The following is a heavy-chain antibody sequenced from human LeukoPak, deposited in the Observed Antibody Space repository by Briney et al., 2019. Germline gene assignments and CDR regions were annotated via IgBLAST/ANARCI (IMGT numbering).Heavy chain of an antibody. D-gene: IGHD6-19*01. V-gene: IGHV4-39*01. CDR2: IYYSGST. CDR1: SFTSYW. Sequence: SFTSYWIGWIRQPPGKGLEWIGSIYYSGSTYYNPSLKSRVTISVDTSKNQFSLKLSSVTAADTAVYYCARARPIAVADLEYNWFDPWGQGTLVTVSS. J-gene: IGHJ5*02. CDR3: ARARPIAVADLEYNWFDP.